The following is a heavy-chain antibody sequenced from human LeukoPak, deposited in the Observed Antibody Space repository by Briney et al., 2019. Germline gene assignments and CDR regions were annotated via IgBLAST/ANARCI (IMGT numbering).Heavy chain of an antibody. CDR1: GFTFSSYS. CDR3: AGISLSTTMVDY. CDR2: ISSGSSTI. V-gene: IGHV3-48*01. J-gene: IGHJ4*02. D-gene: IGHD5-18*01. Sequence: GGSLRLSCAASGFTFSSYSMNWVRQAPGKGLEWVSYISSGSSTIHYADSVKGRFTISRDNAKSSLFLQMNSLRAEDTAVYYCAGISLSTTMVDYWGQGTLVTVSS.